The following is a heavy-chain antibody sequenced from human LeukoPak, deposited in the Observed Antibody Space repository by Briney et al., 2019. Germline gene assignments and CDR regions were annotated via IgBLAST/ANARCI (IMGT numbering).Heavy chain of an antibody. CDR1: GLNFGNYW. CDR3: ARDFES. V-gene: IGHV3-7*03. J-gene: IGHJ4*02. CDR2: INQDGSAK. Sequence: GGSLRLSCVASGLNFGNYWMDWVRQAPGKGLEWVGNINQDGSAKNYVDSVKGRFTISRDNAEKSLYLHMNSLRAGDTAIYYCARDFESWGQGTLVTVSS.